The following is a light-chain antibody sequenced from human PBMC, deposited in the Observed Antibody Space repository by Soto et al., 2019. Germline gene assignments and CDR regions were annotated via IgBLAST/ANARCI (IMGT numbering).Light chain of an antibody. CDR3: QQYDTYWT. V-gene: IGKV1-5*03. CDR1: ESISNW. J-gene: IGKJ5*01. Sequence: DIRMTQYPSTLSASVGDRVIITCRASESISNWLAWYQQKPGKAPNLLIYKASSLKSGVPLRFSGSGSGTEFTLTINSLQPDDFATYYCQQYDTYWTFGQGTRLEI. CDR2: KAS.